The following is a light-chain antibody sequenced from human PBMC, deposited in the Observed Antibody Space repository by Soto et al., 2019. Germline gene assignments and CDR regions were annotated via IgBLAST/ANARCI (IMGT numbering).Light chain of an antibody. CDR1: SSDVGTYTY. V-gene: IGLV2-11*01. CDR3: CSYAGSYTHV. Sequence: ALTQPPSVSGSPGQSVTVSCTGTSSDVGTYTYVSWYQQHPGKAPKLIIYDVIKRPSGVPDRFSGSKSGNTASLTISGLQAEDEADYYCCSYAGSYTHVFGTGTKVTVL. J-gene: IGLJ1*01. CDR2: DVI.